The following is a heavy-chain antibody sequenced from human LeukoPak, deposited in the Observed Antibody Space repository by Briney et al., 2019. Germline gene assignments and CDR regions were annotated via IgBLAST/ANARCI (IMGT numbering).Heavy chain of an antibody. V-gene: IGHV3-64*02. J-gene: IGHJ4*02. CDR1: GFTFSSFA. Sequence: PGGSLRLSCAASGFTFSSFAMHWVRQAPGKGLEYVSGISRDGRSTFYADPVKGRFTISRDNSKNTLYLQMGSLRAEDMAVYFCAIQIRGVVYWGQGTLVTVSS. CDR2: ISRDGRST. CDR3: AIQIRGVVY. D-gene: IGHD3-10*01.